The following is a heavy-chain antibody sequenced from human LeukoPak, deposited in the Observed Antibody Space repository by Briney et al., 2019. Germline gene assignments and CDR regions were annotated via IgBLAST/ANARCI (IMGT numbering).Heavy chain of an antibody. CDR1: GYTFTGYY. V-gene: IGHV1-2*06. CDR2: INPNSGGT. CDR3: ARPVLTTGTTFFDY. Sequence: GASVKVSCKASGYTFTGYYMHWVRQAPGQGLEWMGRINPNSGGTNYAQKFQGRVTMTRDTSISTAYMELSRLRSDDTAVYYCARPVLTTGTTFFDYWGQGTLVTVSS. D-gene: IGHD1-1*01. J-gene: IGHJ4*02.